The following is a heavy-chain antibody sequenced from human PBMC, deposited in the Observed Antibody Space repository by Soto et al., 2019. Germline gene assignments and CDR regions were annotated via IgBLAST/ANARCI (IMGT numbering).Heavy chain of an antibody. Sequence: EVQLVESGGGLVQPGGSLRLSCAASGFTVSSNYMSWVRQAPGKGLEWVSVIYSGGSTYYADSVKGRFTISRHNSKNTLYLQMNSLRAEDAAVYYCAREVGHGWFDPWGQGTLVTVSS. J-gene: IGHJ5*02. CDR1: GFTVSSNY. CDR2: IYSGGST. CDR3: AREVGHGWFDP. V-gene: IGHV3-53*04.